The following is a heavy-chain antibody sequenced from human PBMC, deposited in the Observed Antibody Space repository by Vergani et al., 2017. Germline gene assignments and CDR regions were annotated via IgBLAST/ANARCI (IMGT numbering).Heavy chain of an antibody. CDR3: ARVRMITFGGVIVKYYYYGMDV. CDR1: GFTVSSNY. J-gene: IGHJ6*02. Sequence: EVQLVESGGGLVQPGGSLRLSCAASGFTVSSNYMSWVRQAPGKGLEWVSVIYSGGSTYYADSVKGRFTISRDNSKNTLYLQMNSLRAEDTAVYYCARVRMITFGGVIVKYYYYGMDVWGQGTTVTVSS. D-gene: IGHD3-16*02. V-gene: IGHV3-66*01. CDR2: IYSGGST.